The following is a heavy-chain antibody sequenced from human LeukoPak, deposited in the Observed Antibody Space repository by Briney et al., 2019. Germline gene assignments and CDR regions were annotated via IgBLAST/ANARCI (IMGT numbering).Heavy chain of an antibody. CDR2: IYYSGSA. CDR3: ANGYSYGSFDF. CDR1: GGSISSTNYY. V-gene: IGHV4-39*01. J-gene: IGHJ4*02. D-gene: IGHD5-18*01. Sequence: PSETLSLTCTVSGGSISSTNYYWGWIRQPPGKGLEWIGTIYYSGSAYYNPSLKSRVTISVDTSKNQFSLKLSSVTAADTAVYYCANGYSYGSFDFWGQGTLVTVSS.